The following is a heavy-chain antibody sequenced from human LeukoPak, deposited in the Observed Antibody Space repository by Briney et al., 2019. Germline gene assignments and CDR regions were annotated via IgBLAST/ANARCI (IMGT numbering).Heavy chain of an antibody. CDR2: IYSGGIT. J-gene: IGHJ3*02. V-gene: IGHV3-66*01. D-gene: IGHD3-22*01. Sequence: GGSLRLSCAASGFTVSTNYMSWVRQAPGKGLEWVSLIYSGGITQYADSVKGRFTIARDNSKNTLYLQMTSLRAEDTAVYHCARDGYYDSSGYRKHDGFDIWGQGTLVTVSS. CDR3: ARDGYYDSSGYRKHDGFDI. CDR1: GFTVSTNY.